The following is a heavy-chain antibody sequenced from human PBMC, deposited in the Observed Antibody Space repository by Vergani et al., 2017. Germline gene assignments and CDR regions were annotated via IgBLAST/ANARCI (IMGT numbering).Heavy chain of an antibody. D-gene: IGHD2-21*02. V-gene: IGHV3-21*01. CDR1: GFTFSSYS. CDR2: ISSSSSYI. Sequence: EVQLVESGGGLVKPGGSLRLSCAASGFTFSSYSMNWVRQAPGKGLEWVSSISSSSSYIYYADSVKGRFTISRDNAKNSLYLQMNSLRAEDTAVYYCAGDTAVCGGDCPYFDYWGQGTLVTVSS. CDR3: AGDTAVCGGDCPYFDY. J-gene: IGHJ4*02.